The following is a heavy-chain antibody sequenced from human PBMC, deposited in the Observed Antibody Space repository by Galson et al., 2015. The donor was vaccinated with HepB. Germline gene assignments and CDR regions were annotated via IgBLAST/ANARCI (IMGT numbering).Heavy chain of an antibody. D-gene: IGHD1-1*01. V-gene: IGHV3-53*04. CDR1: GFTVSSNY. CDR2: IYSGGST. J-gene: IGHJ3*02. Sequence: SLRLSCAASGFTVSSNYTSWVRQAPGKGLEWVSVIYSGGSTYYADSVKGRLTISRHNSKTTRYLKMNSLRAEDTAVYYCATPSVHEGSDAFDIWGQGTMVTVSS. CDR3: ATPSVHEGSDAFDI.